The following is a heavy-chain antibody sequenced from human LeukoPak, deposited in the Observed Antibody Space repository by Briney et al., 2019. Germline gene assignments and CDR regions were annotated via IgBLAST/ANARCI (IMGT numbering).Heavy chain of an antibody. Sequence: GASVKVSCKASGYTFTTYYMHWVRQAPGQGLEWMGITNPSGGSTTYAQKFQGRVTMTRDTSTSTTYMELRSLRSDDTAVYYCARGGRRVTMVRGVIITPLDYWGQGTLVTVSS. CDR1: GYTFTTYY. J-gene: IGHJ4*02. D-gene: IGHD3-10*01. CDR3: ARGGRRVTMVRGVIITPLDY. CDR2: TNPSGGST. V-gene: IGHV1-46*01.